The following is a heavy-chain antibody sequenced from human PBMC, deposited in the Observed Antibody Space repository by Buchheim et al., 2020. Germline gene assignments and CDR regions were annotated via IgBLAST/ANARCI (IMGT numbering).Heavy chain of an antibody. CDR1: GFFVSSTY. D-gene: IGHD3/OR15-3a*01. CDR3: ARDTSSPARADW. CDR2: IHGTDDP. J-gene: IGHJ4*02. V-gene: IGHV3-66*01. Sequence: EDQLVESGGGLVQPGGSLRLSCAVSGFFVSSTYXYCVRQPPGKGLEWVSLIHGTDDPKYTESAKGRFHISRDDSQNMEFIHMNSLRVDDTAVYYCARDTSSPARADWWGRGTL.